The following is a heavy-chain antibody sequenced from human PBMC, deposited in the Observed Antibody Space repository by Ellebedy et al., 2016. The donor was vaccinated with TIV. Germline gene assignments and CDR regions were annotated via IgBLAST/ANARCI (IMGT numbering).Heavy chain of an antibody. CDR2: IKEDGSEK. CDR1: GFTFRSEW. CDR3: PRAHF. Sequence: GESLKISCVASGFTFRSEWMSWVRQAPGKGLEWVANIKEDGSEKDYVDLVKGRFTISRDNAKNSLYLQMNNLRVEDTAVYYCPRAHFWGQGTLVTVSS. V-gene: IGHV3-7*01. J-gene: IGHJ4*02. D-gene: IGHD3-3*02.